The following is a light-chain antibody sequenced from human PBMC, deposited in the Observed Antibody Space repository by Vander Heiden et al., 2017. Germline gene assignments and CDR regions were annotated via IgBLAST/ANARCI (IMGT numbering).Light chain of an antibody. J-gene: IGLJ2*01. CDR2: RDS. V-gene: IGLV3-9*01. Sequence: SYDLTQPPSVSVALGQTARITCGGNDLGSKNLQWYQQKPGQAPVMVIFRDSNRPSGIPERFSGSNSGNTATLTISRAQGGDEADYYCQVWDTNTVVFGGGTKLTVL. CDR1: DLGSKN. CDR3: QVWDTNTVV.